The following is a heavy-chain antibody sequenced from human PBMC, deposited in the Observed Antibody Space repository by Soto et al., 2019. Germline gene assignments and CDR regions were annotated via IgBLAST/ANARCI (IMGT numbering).Heavy chain of an antibody. CDR3: SYRVLRTVFGLVTTTAIYFDF. CDR2: IYWDDDK. CDR1: GFSLTTSGVG. Sequence: QITLKESGPTVVKPTETLTLTCTFSGFSLTTSGVGVGWVRQSPGKAPEWLALIYWDDDKRYSTSLNSRLIITNDTSKNQVFLTMANVDPAYTATYYCSYRVLRTVFGLVTTTAIYFDFWGPGTPVVVSS. D-gene: IGHD3-3*01. V-gene: IGHV2-5*02. J-gene: IGHJ4*02.